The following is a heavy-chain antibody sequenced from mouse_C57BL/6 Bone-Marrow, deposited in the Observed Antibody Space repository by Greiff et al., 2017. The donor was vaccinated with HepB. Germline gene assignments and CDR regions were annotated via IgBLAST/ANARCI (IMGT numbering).Heavy chain of an antibody. J-gene: IGHJ2*01. D-gene: IGHD1-1*01. CDR3: AREGGVVAHFDY. CDR1: GYTFTSYW. Sequence: QVQLQQPGAELVMPGASVKLSCKASGYTFTSYWMHWVKQRPGQGLEWIGEIDPSDSYTNYNQKFKGKSTLSVDKSSSTAYMQLSSLTSEDSEVYYCAREGGVVAHFDYWGQGTTLTVSS. V-gene: IGHV1-69*01. CDR2: IDPSDSYT.